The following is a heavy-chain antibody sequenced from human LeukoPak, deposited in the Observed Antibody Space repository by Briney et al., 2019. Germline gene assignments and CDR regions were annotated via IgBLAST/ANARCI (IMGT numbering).Heavy chain of an antibody. CDR2: ISAYNGNT. CDR1: GYAFTSDA. D-gene: IGHD3-3*01. Sequence: ASVKVSCRASGYAFTSDAIIWVRQAPGQGLEWMGWISAYNGNTNYAQKLQGRVTMTTDTSTSTAYMELRSLRSDDTAVYYCARGVLNYDFWSGYQYYYYYGMDVWGQGTTVTVSS. J-gene: IGHJ6*02. CDR3: ARGVLNYDFWSGYQYYYYYGMDV. V-gene: IGHV1-18*04.